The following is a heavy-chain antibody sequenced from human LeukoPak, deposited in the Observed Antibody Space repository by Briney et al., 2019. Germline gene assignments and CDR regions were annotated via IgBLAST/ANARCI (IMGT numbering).Heavy chain of an antibody. CDR3: AKTKYSGVWFDP. CDR1: GGSISSGGYY. Sequence: SETLSLTCTVSGGSISSGGYYWSWIRQHPGKGLGWIGYIYYSGSTYYNPSLKSRVTISVDTSKNQFSLKLSSVTAADTAVYYCAKTKYSGVWFDPWGQGTLVTVSS. CDR2: IYYSGST. V-gene: IGHV4-31*03. D-gene: IGHD6-6*01. J-gene: IGHJ5*02.